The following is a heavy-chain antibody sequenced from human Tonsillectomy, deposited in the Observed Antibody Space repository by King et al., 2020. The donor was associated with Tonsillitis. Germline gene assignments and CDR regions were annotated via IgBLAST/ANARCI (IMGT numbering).Heavy chain of an antibody. CDR2: ISSSSSYI. V-gene: IGHV3-21*01. D-gene: IGHD2-15*01. CDR1: GFTFSSYS. J-gene: IGHJ6*02. CDR3: ARDCSGGSCYPYYYGMDV. Sequence: VQLVESGGGLVKPGGSLRLSCVASGFTFSSYSMNWVRQSPGKGLEWVSSISSSSSYIYYADSVKGRFAISRDNAKHSLYLQMNSLRAEDTAVYYCARDCSGGSCYPYYYGMDVWGQGTTVTVSS.